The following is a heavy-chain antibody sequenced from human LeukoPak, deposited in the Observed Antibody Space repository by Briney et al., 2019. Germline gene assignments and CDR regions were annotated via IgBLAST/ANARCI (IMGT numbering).Heavy chain of an antibody. J-gene: IGHJ4*02. CDR3: ARLHPRTNYDFRSGSYAFDY. Sequence: PSETLSLTCTVSGGSISNYYWSWIRQPPGKGLDWIAYIYASGSTYYNPSLTRRVTMSMVASTNQFSLRLTSVTAADTAVYFCARLHPRTNYDFRSGSYAFDYWGQGILVTVSS. V-gene: IGHV4-4*09. CDR1: GGSISNYY. CDR2: IYASGST. D-gene: IGHD3-3*01.